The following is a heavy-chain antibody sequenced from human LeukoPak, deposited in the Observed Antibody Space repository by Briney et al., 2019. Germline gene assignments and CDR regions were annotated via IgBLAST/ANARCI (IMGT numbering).Heavy chain of an antibody. D-gene: IGHD6-25*01. V-gene: IGHV3-64*02. J-gene: IGHJ4*02. CDR1: GFTFSSYA. Sequence: GGSLRLSCAASGFTFSSYAFHWVRQAPGKGLEYVSAISSIGGSTYYADSVKGRFTISRDNSKNTLYLQMGSLKPEDMAVYYCARAVGYPYHFDYWGQETLVTVSS. CDR3: ARAVGYPYHFDY. CDR2: ISSIGGST.